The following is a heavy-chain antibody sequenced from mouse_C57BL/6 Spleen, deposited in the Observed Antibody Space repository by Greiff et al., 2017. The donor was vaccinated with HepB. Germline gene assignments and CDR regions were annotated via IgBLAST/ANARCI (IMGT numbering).Heavy chain of an antibody. CDR3: ARGANYAMDY. Sequence: EVQLQQSGPGLVKPSQSLSLTCSVTGYSITSGYYWNWIRQFPGNKLEWMGYISYDGSNNYNPSLKNRISIIRDTSKNQFFLKLNSVTTEDTATYYCARGANYAMDYWGQGTSVTVSS. CDR2: ISYDGSN. J-gene: IGHJ4*01. CDR1: GYSITSGYY. V-gene: IGHV3-6*01.